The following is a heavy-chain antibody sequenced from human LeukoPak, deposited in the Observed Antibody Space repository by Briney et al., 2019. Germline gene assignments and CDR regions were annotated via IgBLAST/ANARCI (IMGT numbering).Heavy chain of an antibody. D-gene: IGHD3-22*01. CDR2: ISGSGGST. CDR1: GFTFSSYA. Sequence: GGSLRLSCAASGFTFSSYAMSWVRQAPGKGLEWVSAISGSGGSTYYAASVKGRFTISRDNSKNTLYLQMNSLRAEDTAVYYCARDRDPGYNDSSGYRRVNAFDIWGQGTMVTVSS. CDR3: ARDRDPGYNDSSGYRRVNAFDI. V-gene: IGHV3-23*01. J-gene: IGHJ3*02.